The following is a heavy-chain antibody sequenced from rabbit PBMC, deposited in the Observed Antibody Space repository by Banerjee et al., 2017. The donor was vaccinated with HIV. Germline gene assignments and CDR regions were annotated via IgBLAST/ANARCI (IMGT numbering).Heavy chain of an antibody. J-gene: IGHJ4*01. D-gene: IGHD4-1*01. CDR3: ARDLAGVTGWNFNL. Sequence: QEQLEESGGDLVQPEGSLTLTCKASGFSFSSSYWICWVRQAPGMGLEWIGCIYAGNSGTTYYASWAKGRFTISKTSSTTVTLQMTSLTAADTATYFCARDLAGVTGWNFNLWGQGTLVTVS. V-gene: IGHV1S45*01. CDR1: GFSFSSSYW. CDR2: IYAGNSGTT.